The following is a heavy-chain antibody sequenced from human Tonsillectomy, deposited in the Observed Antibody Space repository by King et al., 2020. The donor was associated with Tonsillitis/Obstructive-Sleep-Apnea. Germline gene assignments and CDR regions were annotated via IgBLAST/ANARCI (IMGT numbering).Heavy chain of an antibody. CDR1: GFTFSNYA. CDR3: ATILSIAARSY. V-gene: IGHV3-23*04. Sequence: VQLVESGGGLVQPGGSLRLTCAASGFTFSNYAMTWVRQAPGKGLEWVSAISGNGVNTYYADSVKGRFTISRDNSRNTLYLQMNSLRAEETAVYYCATILSIAARSYWGQGTLVTVSS. D-gene: IGHD6-6*01. J-gene: IGHJ4*02. CDR2: ISGNGVNT.